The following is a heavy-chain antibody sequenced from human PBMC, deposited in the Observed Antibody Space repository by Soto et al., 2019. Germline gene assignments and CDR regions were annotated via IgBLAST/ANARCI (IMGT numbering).Heavy chain of an antibody. J-gene: IGHJ4*02. D-gene: IGHD2-21*01. CDR3: GKAGVSFGNFVDH. V-gene: IGHV3-30*18. CDR2: ISHDGSDK. CDR1: GFTFSNYG. Sequence: GGSLRLSCAASGFTFSNYGMHWVRQAPGKGLEWVALISHDGSDKYYADSVKGRFTISRENSKNTLYLQMNSLRTEDSAVYYFGKAGVSFGNFVDHWGQGTPVTVSS.